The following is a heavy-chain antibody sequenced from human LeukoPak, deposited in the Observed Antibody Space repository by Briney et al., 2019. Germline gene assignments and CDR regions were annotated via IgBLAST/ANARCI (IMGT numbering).Heavy chain of an antibody. J-gene: IGHJ4*02. CDR2: IDSSGGYM. V-gene: IGHV3-21*06. CDR3: ARGLSSSSWYYN. D-gene: IGHD6-13*01. CDR1: GFTFNTYS. Sequence: GGSLRLSCEASGFTFNTYSMNWARQAPGKGLEWVSSIDSSGGYMFYADSVKGRFIISRDNAKDSLYLQMNSLRAEDTAVYYCARGLSSSSWYYNWGQGTLVTVSS.